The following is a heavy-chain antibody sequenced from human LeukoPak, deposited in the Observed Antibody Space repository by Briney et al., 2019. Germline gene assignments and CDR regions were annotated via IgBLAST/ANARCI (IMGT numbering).Heavy chain of an antibody. CDR2: IYYSGST. CDR3: ARVPTVTFFDY. CDR1: GGSISRYY. J-gene: IGHJ4*02. V-gene: IGHV4-59*08. D-gene: IGHD4-17*01. Sequence: PSETLSLTCTVSGGSISRYYWSWLRQPPGKGLEWIGYIYYSGSTNYNPSLKSRVTISVDTSKNQFSLKLSSVTAADTAVYYCARVPTVTFFDYWGQGTLVTVSS.